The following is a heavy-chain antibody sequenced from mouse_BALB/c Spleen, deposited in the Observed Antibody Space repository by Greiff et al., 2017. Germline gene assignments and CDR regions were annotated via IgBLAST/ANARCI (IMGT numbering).Heavy chain of an antibody. CDR3: ARTYRYSMDY. Sequence: VKMVESGPGLVQPSQSLSITCTVSGFSLTSYGVHWVRQSPGKGLEWLGVIWSGGSTDYNAAFISRLSISKDNSKSQVFFKMNSLQANDTAIYYCARTYRYSMDYWGQGTSVTVSS. J-gene: IGHJ4*01. CDR1: GFSLTSYG. D-gene: IGHD2-14*01. CDR2: IWSGGST. V-gene: IGHV2-2*02.